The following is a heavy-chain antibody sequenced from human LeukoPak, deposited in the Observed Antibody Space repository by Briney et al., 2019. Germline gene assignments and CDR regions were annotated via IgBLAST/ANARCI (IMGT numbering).Heavy chain of an antibody. CDR2: IKQDGSEK. D-gene: IGHD3-16*01. CDR1: GFTFSSYW. J-gene: IGHJ4*02. Sequence: GGSLRLSCAASGFTFSSYWMSWVRQAPGKGLEWVANIKQDGSEKYYVDSVKGRFTVSRDNPKNTLYLEMKSLRADDTAVYYCARDLHPRLTGYFDYWGQGTVVTVSS. V-gene: IGHV3-7*03. CDR3: ARDLHPRLTGYFDY.